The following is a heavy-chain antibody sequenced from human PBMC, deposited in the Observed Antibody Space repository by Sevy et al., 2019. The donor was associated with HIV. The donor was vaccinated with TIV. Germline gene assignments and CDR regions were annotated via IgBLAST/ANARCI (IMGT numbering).Heavy chain of an antibody. V-gene: IGHV4-31*03. D-gene: IGHD3-16*01. CDR2: MYYSGST. CDR3: TNGGMDYYYYGMDV. J-gene: IGHJ6*02. Sequence: SETLSLTCTVSGGSISSGGYYWSWIRQHPGKGLECIGYMYYSGSTYYNPSLKSRVTISVDTSKNQFSLKLSSVTAADTAVYYCTNGGMDYYYYGMDVWVQGTTVTVSS. CDR1: GGSISSGGYY.